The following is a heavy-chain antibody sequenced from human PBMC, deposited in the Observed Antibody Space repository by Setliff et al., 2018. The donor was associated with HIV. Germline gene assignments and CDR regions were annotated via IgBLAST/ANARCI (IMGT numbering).Heavy chain of an antibody. D-gene: IGHD2-2*01. V-gene: IGHV1-3*04. CDR1: GYTFSEYA. J-gene: IGHJ4*02. Sequence: ASVKVSCKASGYTFSEYAIHWVRQAPGQRLEWMGRIDTDNGYRRYSPKLQGRVTITKDTSANTAYMELRGLKSEDTAVYYCARWCAAAGCYPAIYHFDSWGQGTLVTVSS. CDR3: ARWCAAAGCYPAIYHFDS. CDR2: IDTDNGYR.